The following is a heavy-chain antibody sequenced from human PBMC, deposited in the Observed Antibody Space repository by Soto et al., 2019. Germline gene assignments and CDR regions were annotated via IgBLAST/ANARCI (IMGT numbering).Heavy chain of an antibody. CDR3: ATRSNYDSSGYYPIDY. CDR1: GYTLTELS. D-gene: IGHD3-22*01. V-gene: IGHV1-24*01. J-gene: IGHJ4*02. Sequence: ASVKVSCKVSGYTLTELSMHWVRQAPGKGLEWMGGFDPEDGETIYAQKFQGRVTMTEDTSTGTAYMELSSLRSEDTAVYYCATRSNYDSSGYYPIDYWGQGTLVTVSS. CDR2: FDPEDGET.